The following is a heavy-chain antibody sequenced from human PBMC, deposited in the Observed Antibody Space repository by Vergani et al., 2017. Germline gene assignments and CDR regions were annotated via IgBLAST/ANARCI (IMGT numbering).Heavy chain of an antibody. D-gene: IGHD3-22*01. Sequence: EVQLVEPGGGLVKPGGSLRLSCAASGFTFSSYSMNWVRQAPGKGLEWVSSISSSSSYIYYADSVKGRFTISRDNAKNSLYLQMNSLRAEDTAVYYCARDLFXYDSSGYYSGFFDYWGQGTLVTVSS. V-gene: IGHV3-21*01. CDR2: ISSSSSYI. CDR3: ARDLFXYDSSGYYSGFFDY. J-gene: IGHJ4*02. CDR1: GFTFSSYS.